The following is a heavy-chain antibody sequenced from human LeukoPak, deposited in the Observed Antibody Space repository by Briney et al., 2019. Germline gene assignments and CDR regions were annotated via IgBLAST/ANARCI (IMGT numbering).Heavy chain of an antibody. CDR3: AKWGDYDILTGYYVSDF. V-gene: IGHV3-23*01. CDR1: GFTFSSYA. CDR2: ITGSGDTT. D-gene: IGHD3-9*01. Sequence: GGSLRLSCAASGFTFSSYAMTWVRQAPGKGLEWVSAITGSGDTTYYADSVKGRFTISRDNSKNTLYVEMNTLRAEDTAVYYCAKWGDYDILTGYYVSDFWGQGTLVTVSS. J-gene: IGHJ4*02.